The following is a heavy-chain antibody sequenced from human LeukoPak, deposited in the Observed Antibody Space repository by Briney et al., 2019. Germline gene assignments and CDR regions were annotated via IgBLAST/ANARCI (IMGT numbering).Heavy chain of an antibody. Sequence: ASVKVSCKASGYTFISYYMHWVRQAPGHGLEWMGIISPSGASTTYAPRFQGRVTMTRDTSTSTVYMELSSLRFEDTAVYYCAREGTGYSGSHEYFQHWGQGTLVTVSS. CDR3: AREGTGYSGSHEYFQH. CDR1: GYTFISYY. CDR2: ISPSGAST. V-gene: IGHV1-46*01. J-gene: IGHJ1*01. D-gene: IGHD1-26*01.